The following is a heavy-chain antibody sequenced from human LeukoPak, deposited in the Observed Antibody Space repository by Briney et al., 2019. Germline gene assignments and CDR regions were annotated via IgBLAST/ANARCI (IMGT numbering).Heavy chain of an antibody. CDR3: ARGAYSYGYVNYYYGMDV. V-gene: IGHV1-69*13. Sequence: ASVKVSCKASGGTFSSYAISWVRQAPGQGLEWMGGITPIFGTANYAQKFQGRVTITADESTSTAYMGLSSLRSEDTAVYYCARGAYSYGYVNYYYGMDVWGQGTTVTVSS. J-gene: IGHJ6*02. CDR1: GGTFSSYA. CDR2: ITPIFGTA. D-gene: IGHD5-18*01.